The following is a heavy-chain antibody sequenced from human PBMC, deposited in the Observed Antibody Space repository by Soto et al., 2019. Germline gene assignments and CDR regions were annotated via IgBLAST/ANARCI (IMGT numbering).Heavy chain of an antibody. CDR1: GFTFSSYN. Sequence: EVQLVESGGGLVKPGGSLRLSCAASGFTFSSYNMNWVRQAPGKGLEWVSSLSSSSSYIYYADSVKGRFTISRDNAKNSLYLQMSSLRAEDTAVYYCAGGGIMYGDYRSMDVWGKGTTVTFSS. CDR3: AGGGIMYGDYRSMDV. J-gene: IGHJ6*03. V-gene: IGHV3-21*01. D-gene: IGHD4-17*01. CDR2: LSSSSSYI.